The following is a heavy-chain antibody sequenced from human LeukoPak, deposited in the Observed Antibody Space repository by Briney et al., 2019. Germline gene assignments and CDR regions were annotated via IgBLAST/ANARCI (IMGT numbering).Heavy chain of an antibody. Sequence: GGSLRLSWAASGXIFSDYYMSWVRQAPGKGLEWISYISSSSSYTNYVDSVKGRFTISRDNAKNSLYLQMNSLRAEDTAVYYCARAVSVSSYYFDCWGQGTLVTVSS. CDR3: ARAVSVSSYYFDC. CDR2: ISSSSSYT. J-gene: IGHJ4*02. V-gene: IGHV3-11*05. CDR1: GXIFSDYY. D-gene: IGHD5/OR15-5a*01.